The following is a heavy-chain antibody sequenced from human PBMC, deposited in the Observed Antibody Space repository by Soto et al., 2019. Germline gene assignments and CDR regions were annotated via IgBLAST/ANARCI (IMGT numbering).Heavy chain of an antibody. J-gene: IGHJ3*02. CDR2: IIPIFGTA. CDR3: AKVDMITFGGVIVVDAFDI. CDR1: GGTFSSYA. V-gene: IGHV1-69*13. Sequence: ASVKVSCKASGGTFSSYAISWVRQAPGQGLEWMGGIIPIFGTANYAQKFQGRVTITADESTSTAYMELSSLRSEDTAVYYCAKVDMITFGGVIVVDAFDIWGQGTMVTVS. D-gene: IGHD3-16*02.